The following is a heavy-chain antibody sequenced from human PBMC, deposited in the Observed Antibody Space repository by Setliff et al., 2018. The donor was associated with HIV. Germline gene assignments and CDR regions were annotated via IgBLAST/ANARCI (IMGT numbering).Heavy chain of an antibody. CDR3: ASQTMAHYYYYMDV. D-gene: IGHD2-8*01. V-gene: IGHV4-39*01. CDR1: GGSITNSNYY. Sequence: KTSETLSLTCTVSGGSITNSNYYWGWFRQPPGKGLEWIGAIYYTENTYYNPSLKSRVTMSVDTSKNQFSLKLRSVTAADTAVYHCASQTMAHYYYYMDVWGKGTTVTVSS. CDR2: IYYTENT. J-gene: IGHJ6*03.